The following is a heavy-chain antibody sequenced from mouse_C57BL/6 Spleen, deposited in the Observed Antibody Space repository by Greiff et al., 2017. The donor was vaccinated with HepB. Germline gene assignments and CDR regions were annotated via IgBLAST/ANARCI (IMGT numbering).Heavy chain of an antibody. D-gene: IGHD1-1*01. J-gene: IGHJ3*02. CDR3: GREGNYYGSSNRYGD. CDR2: IYPGDGDT. CDR1: GFAFSSSW. Sequence: QVQLQQSGPELVKPGASVKISCKASGFAFSSSWMIWVKQRPGKGLEWIGRIYPGDGDTNYNGKFKGKATLTADKSSSTAYMKVSSLTSEDSAVYIRGREGNYYGSSNRYGDWGKGTLVTVSA. V-gene: IGHV1-82*01.